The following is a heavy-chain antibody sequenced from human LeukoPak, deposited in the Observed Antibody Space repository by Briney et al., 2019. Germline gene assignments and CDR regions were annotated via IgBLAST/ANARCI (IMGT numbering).Heavy chain of an antibody. J-gene: IGHJ4*02. V-gene: IGHV4-38-2*01. D-gene: IGHD4-17*01. CDR3: AREGDYGDYVLDY. CDR1: GYPISSGYY. CDR2: IYHSGST. Sequence: SETLSLTCAVSGYPISSGYYWGWIRQPPGKGLEWIGSIYHSGSTYYNPSLKSRVTISVDTSKNQFSLKLSSVTAADTAVYYCAREGDYGDYVLDYWGQGTLVTVSS.